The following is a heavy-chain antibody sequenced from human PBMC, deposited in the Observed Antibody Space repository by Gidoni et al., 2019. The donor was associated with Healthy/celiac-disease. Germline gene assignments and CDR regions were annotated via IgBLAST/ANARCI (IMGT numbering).Heavy chain of an antibody. CDR2: IKIKTDGGKT. CDR1: GFTFSNAC. V-gene: IGHV3-15*01. Sequence: EVQLVESGGGLAKPGGSLRLSCAASGFTFSNACMSWVRQAPGKGLEWVGRIKIKTDGGKTDYATPVKGRFTISRDDSKSTLYLQMNSLKTEDTAVYYCTTDGYKNHARGMDVWGQGTTVTVSS. J-gene: IGHJ6*02. CDR3: TTDGYKNHARGMDV. D-gene: IGHD5-12*01.